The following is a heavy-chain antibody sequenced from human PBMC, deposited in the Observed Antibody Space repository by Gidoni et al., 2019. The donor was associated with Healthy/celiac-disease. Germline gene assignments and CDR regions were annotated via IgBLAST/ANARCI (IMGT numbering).Heavy chain of an antibody. J-gene: IGHJ6*02. CDR3: AKDFDILGYCSSTSCYTGGMDV. D-gene: IGHD2-2*02. CDR1: GFTFSSYG. V-gene: IGHV3-30*18. CDR2: ISYDGSNK. Sequence: QVQLVESGGGVVQPGRSVRLSCAASGFTFSSYGMKWVRQAPGKGLELVAVISYDGSNKYYADSVKGRFTISRDNSKNTLYLQMNSLRAEDTAVYYCAKDFDILGYCSSTSCYTGGMDVWGQGTTVTVSS.